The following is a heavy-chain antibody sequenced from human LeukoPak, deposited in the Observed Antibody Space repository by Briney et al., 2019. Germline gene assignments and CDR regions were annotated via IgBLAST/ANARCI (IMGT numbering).Heavy chain of an antibody. CDR3: ARALYYYDSSGYHVSGNDY. Sequence: GGSLRLSCAASGFTVSSNYMSWVRQAPGKGLEWVSVIYSGGSTYYADSVKGRFTISRDNSKSTLYLQMNSLRAEDTAVYYCARALYYYDSSGYHVSGNDYWGQGTLVTVSS. CDR2: IYSGGST. V-gene: IGHV3-53*01. D-gene: IGHD3-22*01. J-gene: IGHJ4*02. CDR1: GFTVSSNY.